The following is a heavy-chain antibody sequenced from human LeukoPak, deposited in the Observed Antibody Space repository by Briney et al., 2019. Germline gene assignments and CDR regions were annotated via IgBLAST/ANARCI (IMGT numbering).Heavy chain of an antibody. CDR1: GGSISSSSYY. V-gene: IGHV4-39*02. CDR2: IYYSGST. J-gene: IGHJ3*01. D-gene: IGHD5-12*01. CDR3: ARDKQKGYSGYVLPGRAFDV. Sequence: SETLSLTCAVSGGSISSSSYYWGWIRQPPGKGLEWIGSIYYSGSTYYNPSLKSRVTISVDTSKNQFSLKLSSVTAADTAVYYCARDKQKGYSGYVLPGRAFDVWGQGTMVTVSS.